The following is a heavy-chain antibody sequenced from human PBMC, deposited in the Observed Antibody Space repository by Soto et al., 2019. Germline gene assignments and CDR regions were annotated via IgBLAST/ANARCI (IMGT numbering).Heavy chain of an antibody. CDR2: IYYSGST. D-gene: IGHD3-22*01. Sequence: TLSLTCTVSGGSISSGDYYWSWIRQPPGKGLEWIGYIYYSGSTYYNPSLKSRVTISVDTSKNQFSLKLSSVTAADTAVYYCARDIGVQASDDSSESNWFDPWGRGTLVTVSS. CDR1: GGSISSGDYY. CDR3: ARDIGVQASDDSSESNWFDP. V-gene: IGHV4-30-4*01. J-gene: IGHJ5*02.